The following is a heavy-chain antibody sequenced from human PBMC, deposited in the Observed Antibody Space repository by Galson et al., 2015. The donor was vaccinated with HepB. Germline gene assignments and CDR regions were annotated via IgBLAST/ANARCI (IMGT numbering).Heavy chain of an antibody. D-gene: IGHD3-3*01. CDR2: VSGGSDLI. V-gene: IGHV3-48*01. J-gene: IGHJ5*02. CDR3: ARDAWSNRCFDP. CDR1: GFSFSTSS. Sequence: SLRLSCAASGFSFSTSSMNWFRQAPGKGPEWVSYVSGGSDLIFYADSVKGRFTILRDNAKNSLYLQMNSLRVDDTAVYYCARDAWSNRCFDPWGQGTLVTVSS.